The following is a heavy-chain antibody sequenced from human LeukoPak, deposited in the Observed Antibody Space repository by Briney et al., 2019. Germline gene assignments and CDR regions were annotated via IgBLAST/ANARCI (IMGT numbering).Heavy chain of an antibody. J-gene: IGHJ4*02. CDR3: TTTPTKYYDFWSAYNDY. CDR1: GFPFTNAW. Sequence: GSLSLSCAASGFPFTNAWMNGVRQAPGKGLEWVGRIKSKTDGGTTDYAAPVKGRFTISRDDSKNTLYLQMNSLKTEDTAVYYCTTTPTKYYDFWSAYNDYWGQGTLVTVSS. V-gene: IGHV3-15*07. D-gene: IGHD3-3*01. CDR2: IKSKTDGGTT.